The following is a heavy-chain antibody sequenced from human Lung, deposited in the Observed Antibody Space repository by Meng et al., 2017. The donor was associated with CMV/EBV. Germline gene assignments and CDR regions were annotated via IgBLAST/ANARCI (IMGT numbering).Heavy chain of an antibody. CDR1: GFTVSSNY. CDR3: ARGILGGYYDSRGYVTDF. CDR2: LHSDGFT. D-gene: IGHD3-22*01. V-gene: IGHV3-66*02. Sequence: GGSXRLXCAASGFTVSSNYMSWVRQAPGKGLEWISVLHSDGFTKYADSVKGRFTISRDNPKNTLYLEMSSLRTEDTAVYYCARGILGGYYDSRGYVTDFWXQGTXVTVSS. J-gene: IGHJ4*02.